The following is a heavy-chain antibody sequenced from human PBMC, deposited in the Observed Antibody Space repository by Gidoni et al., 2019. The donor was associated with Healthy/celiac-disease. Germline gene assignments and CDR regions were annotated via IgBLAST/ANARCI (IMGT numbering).Heavy chain of an antibody. V-gene: IGHV3-33*01. CDR2: IWYDGSNK. D-gene: IGHD3-22*01. Sequence: QVQLVESGGGVVQPGRYLRLSCAASGFPFSSYGMHWVRRAPGKGLEWLAVIWYDGSNKYYEDSVKGRFTISRDNSKNTLYLQMNSLRAEDTAVYYCARDAGYYDSSGHPYYFGYWGQGTLVTVSS. CDR1: GFPFSSYG. J-gene: IGHJ4*02. CDR3: ARDAGYYDSSGHPYYFGY.